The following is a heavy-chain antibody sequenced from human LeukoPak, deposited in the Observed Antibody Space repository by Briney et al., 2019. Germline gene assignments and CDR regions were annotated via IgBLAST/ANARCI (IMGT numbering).Heavy chain of an antibody. J-gene: IGHJ4*02. Sequence: PSETLSLTCTVSGYSISSGYYWGWIRPPPGKGLEWIGSIYHSGSTYYNPSLKSRVTISVDTSKNQFSLKLSSATAADTAVYYCTRPYYYDSSGSPDYWGQGTLVTVSS. CDR1: GYSISSGYY. CDR3: TRPYYYDSSGSPDY. CDR2: IYHSGST. D-gene: IGHD3-22*01. V-gene: IGHV4-38-2*02.